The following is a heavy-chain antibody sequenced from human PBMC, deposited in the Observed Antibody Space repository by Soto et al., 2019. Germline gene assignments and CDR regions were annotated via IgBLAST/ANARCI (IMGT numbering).Heavy chain of an antibody. J-gene: IGHJ5*01. CDR2: TYYRSKWYN. CDR3: ARESSTCFDP. V-gene: IGHV6-1*01. CDR1: GDSVSSSLAA. Sequence: SQTLSLTCVISGDSVSSSLAARNWIRQSPSRGLEWLGRTYYRSKWYNDYAVSVKSRITVNPGTSRNQLYLRLASVIPEDTDFYFCARESSTCFDPWGQGTLVTVSS. D-gene: IGHD6-19*01.